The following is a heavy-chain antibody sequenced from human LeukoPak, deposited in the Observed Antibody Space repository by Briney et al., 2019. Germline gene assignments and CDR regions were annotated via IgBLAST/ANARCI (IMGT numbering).Heavy chain of an antibody. CDR2: ISGGGDTT. CDR3: AQKPAYYYDSTGYALFDY. CDR1: GFMFGSYA. J-gene: IGHJ4*02. Sequence: PGGSLRLSCAASGFMFGSYAMNWVRQAPGKGLEWVSAISGGGDTTYYADSVKGRLTISRDNSKNTLYLQMNSLRVDDTAVYYCAQKPAYYYDSTGYALFDYWGQGTRVTVSS. V-gene: IGHV3-23*01. D-gene: IGHD3-22*01.